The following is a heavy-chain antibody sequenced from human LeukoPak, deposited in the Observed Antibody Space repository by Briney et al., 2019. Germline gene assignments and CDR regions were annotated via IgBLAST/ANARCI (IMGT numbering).Heavy chain of an antibody. CDR1: GYSISSGYY. CDR2: IYPTGST. D-gene: IGHD6-19*01. J-gene: IGHJ5*01. Sequence: SETLSLTCTVSGYSISSGYYWGWIRQPPGKGLEWIGNIYPTGSTYYNPSLKSRVTISVDTSKNQFSLKVSSVSAADTAVYYCARHSSVAGTSGCFDSWGQGTLVTVSS. CDR3: ARHSSVAGTSGCFDS. V-gene: IGHV4-38-2*02.